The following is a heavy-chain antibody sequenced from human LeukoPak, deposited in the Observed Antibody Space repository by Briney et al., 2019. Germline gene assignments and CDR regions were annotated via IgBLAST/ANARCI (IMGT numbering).Heavy chain of an antibody. CDR3: ARRGDASSGWGDHDS. D-gene: IGHD6-19*01. Sequence: GGSLRLSCATSGFTFADYTMHWVRQAPGKGLEWVSGVSWNSASIGYADSVKGRFTISRDNSKNTLHLQMSSLRGEDTALYYCARRGDASSGWGDHDSWGQGALVSVSS. CDR1: GFTFADYT. J-gene: IGHJ4*02. CDR2: VSWNSASI. V-gene: IGHV3-9*01.